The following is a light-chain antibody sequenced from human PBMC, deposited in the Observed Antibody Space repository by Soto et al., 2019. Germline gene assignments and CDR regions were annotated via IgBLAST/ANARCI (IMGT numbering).Light chain of an antibody. V-gene: IGKV1-39*01. Sequence: IQLTQSPSPLASSAGYGGTIACGPSQNINDYLNWIQLKPGKAPKLLIYAASSLQSGVPSRFSGSGSGTEFTLTISSLQPEDFASYYCQQLDRYPFTFGGGTKVDIK. CDR3: QQLDRYPFT. CDR1: QNINDY. J-gene: IGKJ4*01. CDR2: AAS.